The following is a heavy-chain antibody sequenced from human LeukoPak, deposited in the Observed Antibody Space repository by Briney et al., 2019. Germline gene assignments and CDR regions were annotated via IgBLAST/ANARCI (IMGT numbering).Heavy chain of an antibody. CDR3: ARGKSIESNDNYDSSGYYSWFLDY. V-gene: IGHV4-34*01. J-gene: IGHJ4*02. CDR2: INHSGST. Sequence: SETLSLTCTVSGDSISSYYWNWIRQPAGKGLEWIGEINHSGSTNYNPSLKSRVTISVDTSKNQFSLKLSSVTAADTAVYYCARGKSIESNDNYDSSGYYSWFLDYWGQGTLVTVSS. CDR1: GDSISSYY. D-gene: IGHD3-22*01.